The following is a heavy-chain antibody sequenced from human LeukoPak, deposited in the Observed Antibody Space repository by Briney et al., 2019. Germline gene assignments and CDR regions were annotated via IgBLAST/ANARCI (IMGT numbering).Heavy chain of an antibody. J-gene: IGHJ4*02. Sequence: GGSLRHSCAASGFTLDDYGMSWVRQPPGKGLEWVSGIDRKGGSTSFADPVKGRFTISRDNARNSLFMQMSSLRAEDTAFYYCVRGFRGGPFDCWGQGTLVSVSS. D-gene: IGHD3-10*01. CDR2: IDRKGGST. CDR3: VRGFRGGPFDC. V-gene: IGHV3-20*04. CDR1: GFTLDDYG.